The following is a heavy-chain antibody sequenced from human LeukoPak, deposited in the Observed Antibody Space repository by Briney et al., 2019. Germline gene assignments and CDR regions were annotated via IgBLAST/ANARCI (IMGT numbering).Heavy chain of an antibody. J-gene: IGHJ6*03. Sequence: SVKVSCKASGGTFSSYAISWVRQAPGQGLEWMGGIIPIFGTANYAQKFQGRVTITADKSTSTAYMELSSLRSGDTAVYYCARALRFLEWLPNYYMDVWGKGTTVTVSS. CDR2: IIPIFGTA. V-gene: IGHV1-69*06. CDR1: GGTFSSYA. D-gene: IGHD3-3*01. CDR3: ARALRFLEWLPNYYMDV.